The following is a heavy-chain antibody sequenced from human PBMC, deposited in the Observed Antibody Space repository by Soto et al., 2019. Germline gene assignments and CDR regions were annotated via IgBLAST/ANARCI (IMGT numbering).Heavy chain of an antibody. CDR1: GYSFNIYG. Sequence: SVKVSCKASGYSFNIYGITLVRQAPGQGIEWMGWINPSDGNRNFAQKFEDRVTMTTATSTNTVFLELRSLKSDDTAIYYCARDRLRGYDSSRFYSWGQGTMVTVSS. J-gene: IGHJ4*02. CDR3: ARDRLRGYDSSRFYS. CDR2: INPSDGNR. V-gene: IGHV1-18*01. D-gene: IGHD3-22*01.